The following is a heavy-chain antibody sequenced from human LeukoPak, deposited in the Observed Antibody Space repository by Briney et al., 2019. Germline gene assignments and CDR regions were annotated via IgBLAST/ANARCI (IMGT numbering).Heavy chain of an antibody. CDR2: ISSSGNTI. V-gene: IGHV3-11*04. CDR3: AGRGDSSGYNYIDY. J-gene: IGHJ4*02. D-gene: IGHD3-22*01. Sequence: GGSLRLSCAASGFTFSDYYMNWIRQAPGKGLEWVSYISSSGNTIYYADSVKGRFTISRDNAKNSLYPQMNSLRAEDTALYYCAGRGDSSGYNYIDYWGQGTLVTVSS. CDR1: GFTFSDYY.